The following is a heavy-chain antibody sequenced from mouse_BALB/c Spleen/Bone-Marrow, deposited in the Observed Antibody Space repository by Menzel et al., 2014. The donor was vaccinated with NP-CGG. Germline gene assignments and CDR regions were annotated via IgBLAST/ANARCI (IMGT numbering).Heavy chain of an antibody. CDR1: GYSFTGYY. V-gene: IGHV1-31*01. J-gene: IGHJ1*01. Sequence: VQLQQPGPELVKPGASVKISCKASGYSFTGYYMRWVKRSHGNSLDWIGYIYPYNGVSSYNQKFKGKATLTVDKSSSTAYMELRSLTSDDSAVYYCESREEYFDVWGAGTTVTVSS. CDR3: ESREEYFDV. CDR2: IYPYNGVS.